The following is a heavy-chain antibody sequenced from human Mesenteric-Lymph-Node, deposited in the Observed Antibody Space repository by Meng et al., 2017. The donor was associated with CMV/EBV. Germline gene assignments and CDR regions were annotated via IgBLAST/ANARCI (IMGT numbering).Heavy chain of an antibody. CDR2: ISYDGSNK. CDR1: GFTFSSYA. D-gene: IGHD6-19*01. V-gene: IGHV3-30*04. J-gene: IGHJ4*02. CDR3: ARDMRQWLVQDY. Sequence: GESLRLSCAASGFTFSSYAMHWVRQAPGKGLEWVAVISYDGSNKYYADSVKGRFTISRDNSKNTLYLQMNSLRAEDTAVYYCARDMRQWLVQDYWGQGTLVTVSS.